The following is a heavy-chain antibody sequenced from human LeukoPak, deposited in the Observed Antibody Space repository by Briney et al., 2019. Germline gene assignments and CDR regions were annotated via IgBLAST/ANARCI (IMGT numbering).Heavy chain of an antibody. V-gene: IGHV3-7*01. D-gene: IGHD3-9*01. CDR3: ARVRYFDWAIDY. J-gene: IGHJ4*02. Sequence: GGSLRLSCAASGLTFSSYWMSRVRQPPGKGLEWVANIKQDGSEKYYVDSVRGQFTVSRDNAKNSLYLQMNSLRAEDTAVYYCARVRYFDWAIDYWGQGALVTVSS. CDR1: GLTFSSYW. CDR2: IKQDGSEK.